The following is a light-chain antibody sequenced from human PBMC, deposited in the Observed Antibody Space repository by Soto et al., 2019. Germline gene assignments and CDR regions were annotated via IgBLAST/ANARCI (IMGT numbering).Light chain of an antibody. J-gene: IGKJ4*01. V-gene: IGKV1-27*01. CDR3: QKYNSVPLT. CDR2: AAS. CDR1: QDISNY. Sequence: DIQMTQSPSSLSASVGXRVSISCRASQDISNYLAWYQQKPGKVPKLLIYAASTLQSGVPSRFSGSGSGTDFTLTISSLQPEDVATYYCQKYNSVPLTFGGGTKV.